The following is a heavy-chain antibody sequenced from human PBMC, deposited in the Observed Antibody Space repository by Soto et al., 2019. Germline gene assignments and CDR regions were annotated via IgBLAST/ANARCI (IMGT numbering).Heavy chain of an antibody. J-gene: IGHJ4*02. Sequence: QLQESGPGLVKPSETLSLTCNVSGRSMISYYWSWIRQPAGKGLEWIGRVYTGRNTNYNPSLKSRVTMSVDTSKSQFSLNLTSVTAADTAVYYCAREGDDRHFFFDSWGQGTLVTVSS. CDR1: GRSMISYY. D-gene: IGHD3-3*02. V-gene: IGHV4-4*07. CDR3: AREGDDRHFFFDS. CDR2: VYTGRNT.